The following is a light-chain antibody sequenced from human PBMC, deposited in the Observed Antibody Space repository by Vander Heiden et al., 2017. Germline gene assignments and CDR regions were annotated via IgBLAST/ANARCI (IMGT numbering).Light chain of an antibody. J-gene: IGKJ4*01. V-gene: IGKV3-11*02. CDR3: QQRSDWPAS. Sequence: EIVLTQSPATLSLSPGERATLSCRASQSVSTYLAWYQQKPGQAPRLLIYYASNRATGVPARFSGSGSERDFTLTVSSLEPEDFAIYYCQQRSDWPASFGGGTMVEI. CDR2: YAS. CDR1: QSVSTY.